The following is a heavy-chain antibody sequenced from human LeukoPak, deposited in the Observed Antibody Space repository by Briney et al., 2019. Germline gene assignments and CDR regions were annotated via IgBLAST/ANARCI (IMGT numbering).Heavy chain of an antibody. J-gene: IGHJ4*02. CDR1: GFTFSSYW. V-gene: IGHV3-7*01. CDR2: IEQEGSEK. D-gene: IGHD3-16*01. CDR3: ARDLTSYDYVWDY. Sequence: SGGSLRLSCAASGFTFSSYWMSCVRQAPGKGLEWVANIEQEGSEKNYVDSVKGRFTISRDTSKNTLYLQMNNLRAEDTAVYYCARDLTSYDYVWDYWGQGTLVTVSS.